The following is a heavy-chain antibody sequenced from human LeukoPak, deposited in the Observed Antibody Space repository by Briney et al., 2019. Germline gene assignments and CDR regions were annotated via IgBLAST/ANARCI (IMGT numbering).Heavy chain of an antibody. CDR2: IYRSGST. Sequence: SGTLSLTCAVSGDSISSSNGWSWIRQPPGKGLEWIGEIYRSGSTNYNPSLKSRVTISVDKSNNQFSLKLSSVTAADTAVYYCARITGRGYCTSSSCRGAWFDPWGQGTLVTVSS. D-gene: IGHD2-2*01. CDR1: GDSISSSNG. J-gene: IGHJ5*02. V-gene: IGHV4-4*02. CDR3: ARITGRGYCTSSSCRGAWFDP.